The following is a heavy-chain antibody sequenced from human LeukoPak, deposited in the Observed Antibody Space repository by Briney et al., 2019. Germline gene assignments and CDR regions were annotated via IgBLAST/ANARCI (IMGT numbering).Heavy chain of an antibody. CDR1: GGSISSSSYY. CDR3: ARGRALLKPRGGGYFDL. Sequence: SETLSLTCIVSGGSISSSSYYWGWIRQPPGKGLEWIGSIFYSGSTYYNPSLKSRVTMSVDTSKNQFSLKLSSVTAADTAVYYCARGRALLKPRGGGYFDLWGRGILVTVSS. V-gene: IGHV4-39*07. J-gene: IGHJ2*01. CDR2: IFYSGST. D-gene: IGHD3-16*01.